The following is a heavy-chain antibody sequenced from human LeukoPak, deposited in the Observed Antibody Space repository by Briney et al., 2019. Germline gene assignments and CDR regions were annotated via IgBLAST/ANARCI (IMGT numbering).Heavy chain of an antibody. Sequence: SETLSLTCTVSGGSISSGGYYWSWIRQHPGKGLEWIGYIYYSGSTYYNPSLKSRVTISVDTSKNQFSLKLSSVTAADTAVYYCAREYSSSSGDHYFDYWGQGTLVTVSS. CDR1: GGSISSGGYY. V-gene: IGHV4-31*03. CDR2: IYYSGST. D-gene: IGHD6-6*01. J-gene: IGHJ4*02. CDR3: AREYSSSSGDHYFDY.